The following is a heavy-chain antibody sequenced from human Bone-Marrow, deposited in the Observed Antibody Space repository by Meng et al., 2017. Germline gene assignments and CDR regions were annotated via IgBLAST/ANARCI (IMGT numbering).Heavy chain of an antibody. V-gene: IGHV3-21*01. CDR1: GFTFSSYS. J-gene: IGHJ6*02. Sequence: GESLKISCAASGFTFSSYSMNWVRQAPGKGLEWVSSISSSSSYIDYADSVKGRFNISRDNAKNSLYLQMNSLRAEDTAVYYCARDLWQLVDLRGTTLDYYYYYGMDVWGQGTTVTVSS. D-gene: IGHD6-6*01. CDR3: ARDLWQLVDLRGTTLDYYYYYGMDV. CDR2: ISSSSSYI.